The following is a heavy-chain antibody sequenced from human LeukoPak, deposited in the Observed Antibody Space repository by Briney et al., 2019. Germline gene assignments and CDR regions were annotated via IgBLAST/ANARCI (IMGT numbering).Heavy chain of an antibody. J-gene: IGHJ4*02. Sequence: GGSLSLSCAASAFTVSSNSMSWVRQAPGKGLEWVSVIYSGGSTFYADSVKGRFTISRDNSKNTLYLQMNSLRAEDTAVYYCARKHYYDSSGFFPPMDYWGQGTLVTVSS. D-gene: IGHD3-22*01. CDR1: AFTVSSNS. CDR2: IYSGGST. CDR3: ARKHYYDSSGFFPPMDY. V-gene: IGHV3-66*01.